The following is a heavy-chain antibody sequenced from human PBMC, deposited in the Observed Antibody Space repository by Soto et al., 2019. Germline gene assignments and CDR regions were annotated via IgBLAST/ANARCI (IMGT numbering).Heavy chain of an antibody. J-gene: IGHJ6*03. Sequence: SETLSLTCTVSGGSISSYYWSWIRQPPGKGLEWIGYIYYSGSTNYNPSLKSRVTISVDTSKNQFSLKLSSVTAADTAVYYCARRLPVRVSPPGIAVAGPRVDYYYYYYMDVWGKGTTVTVSS. CDR1: GGSISSYY. V-gene: IGHV4-59*08. CDR2: IYYSGST. CDR3: ARRLPVRVSPPGIAVAGPRVDYYYYYYMDV. D-gene: IGHD6-19*01.